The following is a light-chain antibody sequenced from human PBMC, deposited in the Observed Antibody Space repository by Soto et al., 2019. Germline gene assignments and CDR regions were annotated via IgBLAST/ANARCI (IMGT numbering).Light chain of an antibody. Sequence: QSALTQPASVSGSPGQSITISCTGTSGDIGGYNYVSWYQQHPGKAPKLLISEVTNRPSGVSNRFSGSKSGNTASLTISGLQSEDEGDYYCSAYTARSTLVFGGGTKLTVL. CDR3: SAYTARSTLV. V-gene: IGLV2-14*01. CDR2: EVT. J-gene: IGLJ3*02. CDR1: SGDIGGYNY.